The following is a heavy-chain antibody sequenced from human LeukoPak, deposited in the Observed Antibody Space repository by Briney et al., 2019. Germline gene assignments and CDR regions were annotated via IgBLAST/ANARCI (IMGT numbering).Heavy chain of an antibody. CDR3: AKDGWEIRLATGN. J-gene: IGHJ4*02. D-gene: IGHD1-26*01. Sequence: PGGSLRLSCAASGFTFSSYGMSWVRQAPGKGLEWVSGISGGGNTFYSGYVRGRFTISRDHSKNTLYLDMTGLRVEDSAVYFCAKDGWEIRLATGNWGQGTLVTVSS. CDR2: ISGGGNT. V-gene: IGHV3-23*01. CDR1: GFTFSSYG.